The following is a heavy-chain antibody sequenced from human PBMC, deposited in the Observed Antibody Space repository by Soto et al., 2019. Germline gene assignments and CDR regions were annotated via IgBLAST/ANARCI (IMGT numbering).Heavy chain of an antibody. J-gene: IGHJ3*02. Sequence: GGSLRLSCAAYGFTFSSDAMSWVRQAPGKGLEWVSAISGSDGSTYYADSVKGRFTISRDNSKNTLYLQMNSLRAEDTAVYYCAIGKDIVLLVYASAFDIWGQGTMITV. D-gene: IGHD2-8*01. CDR2: ISGSDGST. V-gene: IGHV3-23*01. CDR1: GFTFSSDA. CDR3: AIGKDIVLLVYASAFDI.